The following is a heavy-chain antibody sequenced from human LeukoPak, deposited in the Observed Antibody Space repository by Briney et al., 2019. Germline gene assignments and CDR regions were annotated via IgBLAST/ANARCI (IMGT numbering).Heavy chain of an antibody. J-gene: IGHJ4*02. D-gene: IGHD2-2*01. CDR3: AREGCSSTSCYAFHQLDY. CDR2: INPSGGST. V-gene: IGHV1-46*01. CDR1: GGTFSSYA. Sequence: VASVKVSCKASGGTFSSYAISWVRQAPGQGLEWMGIINPSGGSTSYAQKFQGRVTMTRDTSTSTVYMELSSLRSEDTAVYYCAREGCSSTSCYAFHQLDYWGQGTLVTVSS.